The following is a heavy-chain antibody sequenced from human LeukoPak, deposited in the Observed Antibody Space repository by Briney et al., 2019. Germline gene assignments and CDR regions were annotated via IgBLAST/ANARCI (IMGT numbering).Heavy chain of an antibody. CDR2: IYSGGST. CDR3: ARPRGYSYGYLDY. D-gene: IGHD5-18*01. CDR1: GFTVSSNY. Sequence: GGSLRLSCAASGFTVSSNYMSWVRQAPGKGLEWVSVIYSGGSTYYADSVKGRFTISRDNSKNTLYLQMNSLRAEDTAVYYCARPRGYSYGYLDYWGRGNLVTVSS. V-gene: IGHV3-66*02. J-gene: IGHJ4*02.